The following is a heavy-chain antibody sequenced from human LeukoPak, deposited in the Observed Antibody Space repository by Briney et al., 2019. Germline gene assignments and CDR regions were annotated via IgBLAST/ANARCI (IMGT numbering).Heavy chain of an antibody. CDR1: GFTFSSYA. Sequence: GGSLRLSCAASGFTFSSYAMSWVRQAPGKGLEWVSVISGSGGTTYYADSVKGRFTIFRDNSKNTLYVQMNSLRAEDTAVYYCAKDGELSGSNPRGYLDYWGQGTLVTVSS. V-gene: IGHV3-23*01. J-gene: IGHJ4*02. CDR3: AKDGELSGSNPRGYLDY. D-gene: IGHD1-26*01. CDR2: ISGSGGTT.